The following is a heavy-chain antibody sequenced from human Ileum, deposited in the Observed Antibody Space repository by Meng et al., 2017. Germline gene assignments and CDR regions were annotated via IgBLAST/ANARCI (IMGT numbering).Heavy chain of an antibody. CDR3: ARDLDNGSHFSIRAFDI. CDR2: IYYNGNP. Sequence: SETLSLTCTVSGGSISSIYYWGWIRQPPGKGLELIGTIYYNGNPYYSPSLKSRLTMSVDTSKNQFSLKLSSVTAADTAVYYCARDLDNGSHFSIRAFDIWGQGTMVTVSS. J-gene: IGHJ3*02. CDR1: GGSISSIYY. D-gene: IGHD1-26*01. V-gene: IGHV4-39*07.